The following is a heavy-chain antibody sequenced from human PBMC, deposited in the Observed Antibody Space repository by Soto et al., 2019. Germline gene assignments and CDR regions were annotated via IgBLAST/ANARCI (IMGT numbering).Heavy chain of an antibody. CDR2: ISAYNGNT. J-gene: IGHJ3*02. CDR3: ARDRGYYDSSGFGAFDI. CDR1: GYTFTSYG. Sequence: ASVKVSCKASGYTFTSYGISWVRQAPGQGLEWMGWISAYNGNTNYAQKLQGRVTMTTDTSTSTAYMELRSLRSDDTAVYYCARDRGYYDSSGFGAFDIWGQGTMATVSS. V-gene: IGHV1-18*04. D-gene: IGHD3-22*01.